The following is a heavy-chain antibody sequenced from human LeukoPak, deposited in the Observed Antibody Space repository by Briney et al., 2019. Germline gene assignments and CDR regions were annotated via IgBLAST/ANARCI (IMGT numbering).Heavy chain of an antibody. Sequence: GGSLRLSCVASGFSFSRYDMHWVRQAPGKGLEWVAVISDDGRIRIYGDSVRGRLTISRDNSKNTLYLQMNSLRGEDTAVYYGGGAAAETGSFRDNWFDPWGQGTLVTVSS. CDR1: GFSFSRYD. CDR2: ISDDGRIR. V-gene: IGHV3-30*04. J-gene: IGHJ5*02. D-gene: IGHD3-9*01. CDR3: GGAAAETGSFRDNWFDP.